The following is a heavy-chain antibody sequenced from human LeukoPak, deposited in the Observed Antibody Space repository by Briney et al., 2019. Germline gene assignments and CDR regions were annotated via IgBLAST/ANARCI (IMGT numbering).Heavy chain of an antibody. V-gene: IGHV3-23*01. D-gene: IGHD2-2*01. CDR3: AKEVGYCSSTSCSPLGH. Sequence: GGSLRLSCAASGFTFNSYAMTWVRQAPGKGLEWVSLISGSGGATYYADSMKGRFTISRDNSKNTLYLQMNSLRADDTAVYYCAKEVGYCSSTSCSPLGHWGQGTLVTVSS. J-gene: IGHJ4*02. CDR1: GFTFNSYA. CDR2: ISGSGGAT.